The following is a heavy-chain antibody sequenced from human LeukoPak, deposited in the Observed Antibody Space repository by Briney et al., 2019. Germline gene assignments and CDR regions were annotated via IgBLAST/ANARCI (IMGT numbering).Heavy chain of an antibody. D-gene: IGHD2-2*01. V-gene: IGHV4-34*01. CDR1: GGSFSDYY. CDR2: INHSGST. J-gene: IGHJ5*02. CDR3: ASCSSTSWYAGDWFDP. Sequence: SETLSLTCAVYGGSFSDYYWSWIRQSPGKGLEWLGEINHSGSTNYNPSLKRRVTISVDTSKNQFSLKLNSVTAADTAVYYCASCSSTSWYAGDWFDPWGQGTLVTVSS.